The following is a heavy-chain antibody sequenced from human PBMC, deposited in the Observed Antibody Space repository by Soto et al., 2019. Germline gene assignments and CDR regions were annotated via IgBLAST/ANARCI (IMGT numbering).Heavy chain of an antibody. D-gene: IGHD6-19*01. CDR1: GFTFSSYG. CDR3: AKGRPKYSSGWYFDY. Sequence: QVQLVESGGGVVQPGRSLRLSCAASGFTFSSYGMHWVRQAPGKGLEWVAVISYDGSNKYYADSVKGRFTISRDNSKNTRYLQVNSLRAKVTGVYYCAKGRPKYSSGWYFDYWGQGTMVTVSS. V-gene: IGHV3-30*18. J-gene: IGHJ4*02. CDR2: ISYDGSNK.